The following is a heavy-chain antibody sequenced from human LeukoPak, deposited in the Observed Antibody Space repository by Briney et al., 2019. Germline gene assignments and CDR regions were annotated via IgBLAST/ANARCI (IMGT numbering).Heavy chain of an antibody. Sequence: GGSLRLSCAASGFAFSSHAMNWVRQAPGVGLEWVSSISGGGGSTHYADSMKGRFTISRDNSKNTLYLQMNSLRAEDTAVYYCARDPNRVRSYGMDVWGQGTTVTVSS. D-gene: IGHD4-11*01. V-gene: IGHV3-23*01. CDR3: ARDPNRVRSYGMDV. J-gene: IGHJ6*02. CDR2: ISGGGGST. CDR1: GFAFSSHA.